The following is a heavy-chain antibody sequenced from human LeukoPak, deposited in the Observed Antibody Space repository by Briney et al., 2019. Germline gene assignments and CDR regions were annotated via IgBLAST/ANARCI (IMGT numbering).Heavy chain of an antibody. D-gene: IGHD3-3*01. J-gene: IGHJ4*02. Sequence: GGSLRLSCAASGFTFSSYWMSWVRQAPGKGLEWVANIKQDGSEKYYVDSVKGRFTISRDNAKNSLYLQMNSLRAEDTAVYYCARRFITIFGVAHFDYWGQGTLVTVSS. CDR1: GFTFSSYW. V-gene: IGHV3-7*01. CDR2: IKQDGSEK. CDR3: ARRFITIFGVAHFDY.